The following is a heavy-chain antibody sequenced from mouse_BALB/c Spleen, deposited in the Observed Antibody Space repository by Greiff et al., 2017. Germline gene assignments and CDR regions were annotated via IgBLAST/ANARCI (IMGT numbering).Heavy chain of an antibody. CDR1: GYTFTSYW. CDR3: TELGYFDV. V-gene: IGHV1-69*02. Sequence: QVQLQQPGAELVRPGDSVKLSCKASGYTFTSYWINWVKQRPGQGLEWIGNIYPSDSYTNYNQKFKDKATLTVDKSSSTAYMQLSSPTSEDSAVYYCTELGYFDVWGAGTTVTVSS. J-gene: IGHJ1*01. CDR2: IYPSDSYT.